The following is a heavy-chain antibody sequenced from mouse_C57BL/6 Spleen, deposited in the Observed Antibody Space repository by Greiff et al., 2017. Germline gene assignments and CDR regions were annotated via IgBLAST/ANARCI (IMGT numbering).Heavy chain of an antibody. D-gene: IGHD1-1*01. J-gene: IGHJ2*01. CDR1: GYTFTDYN. V-gene: IGHV1-18*01. CDR2: INPNNGGT. Sequence: VQLQQSGPELVKPGASVKIPCKASGYTFTDYNMDWVKQSHGKSLEWIGDINPNNGGTIYNQKFKGKATLTVDKSSSTAYMGLRCLTSEDTAVYYCARRGYYYGSSSYYFDYWGQGTTLTVSS. CDR3: ARRGYYYGSSSYYFDY.